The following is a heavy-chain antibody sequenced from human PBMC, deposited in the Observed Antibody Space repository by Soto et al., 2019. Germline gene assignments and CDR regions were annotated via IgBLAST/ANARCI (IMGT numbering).Heavy chain of an antibody. V-gene: IGHV4-59*01. D-gene: IGHD3-10*01. J-gene: IGHJ5*02. CDR2: ISYSGST. CDR3: ASGGLYYYGSGSYYNDWFDP. Sequence: SETLSLTCTVSGGSISSYYWSWIRQPPGKGLEWIGYISYSGSTNYNPSLKSRVTISVDTSKNQFSLKVKSVTGADTAVYYCASGGLYYYGSGSYYNDWFDPWGQGTLVTVS. CDR1: GGSISSYY.